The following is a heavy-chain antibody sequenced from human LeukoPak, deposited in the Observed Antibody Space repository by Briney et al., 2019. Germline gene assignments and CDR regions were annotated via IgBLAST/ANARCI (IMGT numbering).Heavy chain of an antibody. CDR2: INSDGSST. CDR3: ARGEWVVGNDY. J-gene: IGHJ4*02. Sequence: GGSLRLSCAASGFTFSSFWMHWVRQAPGKGLVWVSRINSDGSSTSYADSVKGRFTISRDNAKNTLYLQMNSLRAEDTAVYYCARGEWVVGNDYWGQGTLVTVSS. V-gene: IGHV3-74*01. CDR1: GFTFSSFW. D-gene: IGHD6-19*01.